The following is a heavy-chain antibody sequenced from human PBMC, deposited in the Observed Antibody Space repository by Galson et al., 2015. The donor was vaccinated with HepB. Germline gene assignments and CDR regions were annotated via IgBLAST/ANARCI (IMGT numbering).Heavy chain of an antibody. CDR2: VSSDGNKK. D-gene: IGHD6-19*01. J-gene: IGHJ4*02. CDR3: PTGALGISSGSIFHY. Sequence: SLRLSCAASGFIFITFDMHWVRQAPGKGLEWVAVVSSDGNKKSYAASVKGRFSISRDNSNNTLHLQMNRLRTEDTAEYYCPTGALGISSGSIFHYWGQGTLVTVSA. V-gene: IGHV3-30*03. CDR1: GFIFITFD.